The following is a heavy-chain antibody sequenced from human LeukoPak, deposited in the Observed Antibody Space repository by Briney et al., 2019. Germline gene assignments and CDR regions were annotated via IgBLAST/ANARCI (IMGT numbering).Heavy chain of an antibody. CDR1: GFTFNSYS. Sequence: PGGSLRLTCAASGFTFNSYSMNWVRQAPGKGLEWVSSISGSSSSIYYADSVKGRFTISRDNAKNSLYLQMNSLRAEDTAVYYCARASGDIVETATMGSYWGQGTLVTVSS. CDR3: ARASGDIVETATMGSY. CDR2: ISGSSSSI. J-gene: IGHJ4*02. D-gene: IGHD5-18*01. V-gene: IGHV3-21*01.